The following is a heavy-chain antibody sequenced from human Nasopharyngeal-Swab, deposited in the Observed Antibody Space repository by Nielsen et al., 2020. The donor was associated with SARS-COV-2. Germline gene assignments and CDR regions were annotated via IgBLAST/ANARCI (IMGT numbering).Heavy chain of an antibody. CDR2: IKSKTDGGTT. Sequence: GGSLRPSCAPSRFTFSNAWMCCVRQAPGKGLEWVGRIKSKTDGGTTDYAAPVKGRFTISRDDSKNTLYLQMNSLKTEDTAVYYCTTDLRPATASYYFDYWGQGTLVTVSS. J-gene: IGHJ4*02. D-gene: IGHD2-21*02. V-gene: IGHV3-15*01. CDR1: RFTFSNAW. CDR3: TTDLRPATASYYFDY.